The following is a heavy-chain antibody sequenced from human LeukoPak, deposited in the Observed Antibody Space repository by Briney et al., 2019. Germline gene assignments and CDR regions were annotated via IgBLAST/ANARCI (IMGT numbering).Heavy chain of an antibody. CDR3: ARQGTSFDY. CDR1: GYTFTTSW. CDR2: IYPGDSDT. D-gene: IGHD2-2*01. J-gene: IGHJ4*02. Sequence: GESLKISCKSSGYTFTTSWIVWVRQMPGKGLEWMGIIYPGDSDTRYSPSFQGQVSISADKSISTAYLQWSSLKASDTAMYYCARQGTSFDYWGQGTLVTVSS. V-gene: IGHV5-51*01.